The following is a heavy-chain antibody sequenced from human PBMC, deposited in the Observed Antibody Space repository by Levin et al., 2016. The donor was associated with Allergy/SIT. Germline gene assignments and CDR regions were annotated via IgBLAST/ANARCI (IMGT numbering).Heavy chain of an antibody. CDR3: AMSGSSRTPARY. D-gene: IGHD1-26*01. CDR2: IYYSGST. J-gene: IGHJ4*02. Sequence: SETLSLTCSVSGGSISSYYWSWIRQPPGKGLEWIGYIYYSGSTNYNPSLKSRVTISVDTSKNQFSLKLSSVTAADTAVYYCAMSGSSRTPARYWGQGTLVTVSS. V-gene: IGHV4-59*01. CDR1: GGSISSYY.